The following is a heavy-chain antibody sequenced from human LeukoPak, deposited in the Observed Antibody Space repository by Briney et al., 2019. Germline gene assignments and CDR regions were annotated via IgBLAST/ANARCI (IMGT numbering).Heavy chain of an antibody. CDR2: INDSGGST. Sequence: GGSLRLSCAASGFTFSSYAMTWVRQAPGKGLEWVSSINDSGGSTYYADSVKGRFTISRDNSKNTLHLQMNSLRAEDTAVYYCAKREYNFWSGYFFWGQGTLVTVSS. D-gene: IGHD3-3*01. CDR1: GFTFSSYA. J-gene: IGHJ4*02. V-gene: IGHV3-23*01. CDR3: AKREYNFWSGYFF.